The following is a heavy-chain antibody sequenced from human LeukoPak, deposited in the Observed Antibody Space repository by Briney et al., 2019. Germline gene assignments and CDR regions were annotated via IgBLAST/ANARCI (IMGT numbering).Heavy chain of an antibody. CDR3: ARDPGRGGSYPYYYYYYMDV. CDR2: ITYDGSNK. D-gene: IGHD1-26*01. CDR1: GFTFSSYA. Sequence: PGGSLRLSCAASGFTFSSYAMHWVRQAPGKGLVWVAVITYDGSNKYYADSVKGRFTISRDNSKNTLYLQMNSLRAEDTAVYYCARDPGRGGSYPYYYYYYMDVWGKGTTVTVSS. J-gene: IGHJ6*03. V-gene: IGHV3-30-3*01.